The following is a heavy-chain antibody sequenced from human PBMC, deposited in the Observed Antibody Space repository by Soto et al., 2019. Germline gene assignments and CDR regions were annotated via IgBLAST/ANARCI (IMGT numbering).Heavy chain of an antibody. J-gene: IGHJ4*02. CDR2: VYNSGST. V-gene: IGHV4-59*01. Sequence: SETLSLTCTVSGGSISSNYWTWIRQPPGKGLEWIGYVYNSGSTNYNPSLKSRVTISEDTSKSQFSLKVNSMTAADTAVYYCARYRREAVAGYTPDNWGQGILVTVSS. CDR3: ARYRREAVAGYTPDN. CDR1: GGSISSNY. D-gene: IGHD6-13*01.